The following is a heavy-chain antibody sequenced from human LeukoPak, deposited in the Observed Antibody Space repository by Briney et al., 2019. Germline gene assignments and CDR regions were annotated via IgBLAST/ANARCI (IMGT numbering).Heavy chain of an antibody. CDR3: AREAERRVVN. D-gene: IGHD1-1*01. Sequence: SETLSLTCVVSGFSISSGYYWSWIRQPPGKGLEWIGNIHPSGTMFHNSSLNSRVTMSTDTSKNQFSLKLSSVTAADTAVYYCAREAERRVVNWGQGTLVTVSS. V-gene: IGHV4-38-2*02. J-gene: IGHJ4*02. CDR2: IHPSGTM. CDR1: GFSISSGYY.